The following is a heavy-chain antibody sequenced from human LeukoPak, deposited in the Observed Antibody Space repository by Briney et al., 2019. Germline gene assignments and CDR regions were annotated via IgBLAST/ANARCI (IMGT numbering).Heavy chain of an antibody. J-gene: IGHJ6*03. D-gene: IGHD2-15*01. CDR1: GGSFSDYY. CDR3: AGVVVGATLGGYYYYYMDV. CDR2: INHSGST. Sequence: SETLSLTCAVSGGSFSDYYWTWIRQPPGKGLEWIGEINHSGSTNYNPSLKSRVIISVDTSKNQFSLKLSSVTAADTAVYYCAGVVVGATLGGYYYYYMDVWGKGTTVTVSS. V-gene: IGHV4-34*01.